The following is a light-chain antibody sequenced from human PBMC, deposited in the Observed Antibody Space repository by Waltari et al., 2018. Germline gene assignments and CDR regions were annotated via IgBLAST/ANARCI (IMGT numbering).Light chain of an antibody. CDR2: GAS. Sequence: EIVMTQSPATLSVSPGERATLSCRASQTVSSNLAWYQQKPGQAPRLLIYGASTRATGVPARFSGSGSGDEFTLTISSLQSEDFAVYYCQQYNNWPRTFGLGTKVEI. V-gene: IGKV3D-15*01. CDR1: QTVSSN. J-gene: IGKJ1*01. CDR3: QQYNNWPRT.